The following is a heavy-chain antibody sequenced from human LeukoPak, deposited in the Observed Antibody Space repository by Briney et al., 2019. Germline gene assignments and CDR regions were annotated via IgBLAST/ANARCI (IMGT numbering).Heavy chain of an antibody. J-gene: IGHJ3*02. CDR3: AREIRFYFDSDVYYSPRAFDI. D-gene: IGHD3-22*01. V-gene: IGHV4-59*01. CDR1: GGSISSFY. Sequence: SETLSLTCTVSGGSISSFYWSWIRQPPGKGLEWIGYIYRSGSTIYSPSLKSRVTISVDTSKNQFSLKLRSVTAADSAVYYCAREIRFYFDSDVYYSPRAFDIWGQGTVVTVSS. CDR2: IYRSGST.